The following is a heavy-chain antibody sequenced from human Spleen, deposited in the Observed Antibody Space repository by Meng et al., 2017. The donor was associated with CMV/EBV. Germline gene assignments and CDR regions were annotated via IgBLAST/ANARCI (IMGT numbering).Heavy chain of an antibody. CDR3: AKSGVVVPAAIDAFDI. CDR1: GFTFSSYS. V-gene: IGHV3-23*01. D-gene: IGHD2-2*01. Sequence: GESLKISCAASGFTFSSYSMNWVRQAPGKGLEWVSAISGSGGSTYYADSVKGRFTISRDNSKNTLYLQMNSLRAEDTAVYYCAKSGVVVPAAIDAFDIWGQGTMVTVSS. CDR2: ISGSGGST. J-gene: IGHJ3*02.